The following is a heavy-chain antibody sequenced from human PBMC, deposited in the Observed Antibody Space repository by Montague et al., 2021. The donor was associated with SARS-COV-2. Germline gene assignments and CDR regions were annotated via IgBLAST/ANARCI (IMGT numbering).Heavy chain of an antibody. V-gene: IGHV3-48*04. CDR2: ISSSSSTI. CDR1: GFTFSSYS. J-gene: IGHJ4*02. CDR3: ARDLRWGYYDILTGYYRPLDY. D-gene: IGHD3-9*01. Sequence: SLRLSCAASGFTFSSYSMNWVRQAPGKGLEWVSYISSSSSTIYYADSVKGRFTISRDNAKNSLYLQMNSLRAEDTAAYYCARDLRWGYYDILTGYYRPLDYWGQGTLVTVSS.